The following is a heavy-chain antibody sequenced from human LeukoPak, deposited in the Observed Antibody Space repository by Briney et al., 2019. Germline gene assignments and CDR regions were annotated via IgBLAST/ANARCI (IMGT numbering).Heavy chain of an antibody. CDR3: ASDDPRIAAVDY. D-gene: IGHD6-6*01. J-gene: IGHJ4*02. CDR1: GGSISSGGYY. CDR2: IYYSGST. V-gene: IGHV4-31*03. Sequence: SETLSLTFTVSGGSISSGGYYWSWIRQHPGKGLGWIGYIYYSGSTYYNPSLKSRVTISVDTSKNQFSLKLSSVTAADTAVYYCASDDPRIAAVDYSGQGTLVTVSS.